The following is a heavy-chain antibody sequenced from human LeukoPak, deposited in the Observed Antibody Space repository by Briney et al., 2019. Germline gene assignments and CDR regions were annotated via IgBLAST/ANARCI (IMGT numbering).Heavy chain of an antibody. CDR3: ARDMVRGVNNWFDP. CDR2: MNPNSGNT. J-gene: IGHJ5*02. Sequence: GASVTVSCTASGYTFTSYDINWVRQATGQGLEWMGWMNPNSGNTGYAQKFQGRVTMTRNTSISTAYMELSSLRSEDTAVYYCARDMVRGVNNWFDPWGQGTLVTVSS. D-gene: IGHD3-10*01. V-gene: IGHV1-8*01. CDR1: GYTFTSYD.